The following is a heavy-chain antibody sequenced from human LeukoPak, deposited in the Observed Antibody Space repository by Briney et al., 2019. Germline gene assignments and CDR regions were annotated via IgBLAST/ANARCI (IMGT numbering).Heavy chain of an antibody. CDR3: ARDREEEDGYNVIRTFDY. J-gene: IGHJ4*02. CDR2: IYTSGST. CDR1: GGSISSYY. D-gene: IGHD5-24*01. Sequence: SETLSLTCTVSGGSISSYYWSWIRQPAGKGLEWIGRIYTSGSTNYNPSLKSRVTISVDTSKNQFSLKLSSVTAADTAVYYCARDREEEDGYNVIRTFDYWGQGTLVTVSS. V-gene: IGHV4-4*07.